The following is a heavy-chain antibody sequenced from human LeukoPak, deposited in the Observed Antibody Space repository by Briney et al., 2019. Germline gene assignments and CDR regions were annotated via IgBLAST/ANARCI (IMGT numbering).Heavy chain of an antibody. J-gene: IGHJ5*02. Sequence: PGGSLRLSCAASGFTFRNHGMHWVRQAPGKGLEWVAIMWYDGSDEYYADSVKGRFTISRDNSKNTLYLQMNSLRAEDTAVYYCAKDATGGISGWFDPWGQGTLVTVSS. CDR1: GFTFRNHG. V-gene: IGHV3-33*06. CDR3: AKDATGGISGWFDP. D-gene: IGHD7-27*01. CDR2: MWYDGSDE.